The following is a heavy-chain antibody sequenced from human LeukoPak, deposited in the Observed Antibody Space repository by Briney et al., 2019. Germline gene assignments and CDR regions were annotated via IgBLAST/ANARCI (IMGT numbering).Heavy chain of an antibody. CDR2: ISSSSSYI. Sequence: GGSLRLSCAASGFTFSSYSMNWVRQAPGKGLEWVSSISSSSSYIYYADSVKGRFTISRDNAKNSLYLQMNSLRAEDTAVYYCARDNIVVVPAAMEENAFDIWGQGTMVTVSS. J-gene: IGHJ3*02. CDR3: ARDNIVVVPAAMEENAFDI. D-gene: IGHD2-2*01. V-gene: IGHV3-21*01. CDR1: GFTFSSYS.